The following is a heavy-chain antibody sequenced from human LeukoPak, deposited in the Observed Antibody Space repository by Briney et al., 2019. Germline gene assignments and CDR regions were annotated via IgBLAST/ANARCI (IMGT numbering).Heavy chain of an antibody. CDR2: ISAYNGNT. CDR3: ARAEYCCAGSCWNDAFDI. J-gene: IGHJ3*02. CDR1: GYTFTSYG. D-gene: IGHD2-15*01. V-gene: IGHV1-18*04. Sequence: GASVKVSCKASGYTFTSYGISWVRQAPGQGLEWMGWISAYNGNTNYAQKLQGRVTMTTDTSTSTAYMELRSLRSDDTAVYYCARAEYCCAGSCWNDAFDIWGQGTMVTVSS.